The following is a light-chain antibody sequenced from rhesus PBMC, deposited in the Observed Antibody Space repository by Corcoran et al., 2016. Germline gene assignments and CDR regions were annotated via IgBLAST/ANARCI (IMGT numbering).Light chain of an antibody. CDR1: QSVSSS. CDR3: QTDYSWPWT. Sequence: EIVMTQSPATLSLSPGERATLSCRASQSVSSSLAWYQQKPGQAPKLLIYGASSRATGIPDRFSGSGSGTEFTLNISRLEPEDVGVYYCQTDYSWPWTFGQGTKVEIK. CDR2: GAS. J-gene: IGKJ1*01. V-gene: IGKV3-42*01.